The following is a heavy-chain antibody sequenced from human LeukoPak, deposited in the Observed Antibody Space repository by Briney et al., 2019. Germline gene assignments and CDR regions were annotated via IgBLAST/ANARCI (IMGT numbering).Heavy chain of an antibody. D-gene: IGHD4-17*01. Sequence: GGSLRLSCVASGFTFSSYSMNWVRQAPGRGLEWVSYISSSSSTIYYADSVKGRFTISRDNAKNSLYLQMNSLRAEDTAVYYCARTVTLRPFDYWGQGTLVTVSS. V-gene: IGHV3-48*01. CDR3: ARTVTLRPFDY. CDR2: ISSSSSTI. CDR1: GFTFSSYS. J-gene: IGHJ4*02.